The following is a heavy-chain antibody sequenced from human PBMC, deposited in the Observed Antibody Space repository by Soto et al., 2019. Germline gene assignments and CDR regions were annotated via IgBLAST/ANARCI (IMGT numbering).Heavy chain of an antibody. D-gene: IGHD3-10*01. CDR1: GFAVSSNY. CDR3: ARDGPGFGDAFDI. V-gene: IGHV3-53*02. CDR2: LYTGGST. J-gene: IGHJ3*02. Sequence: EVQLVETGGGLVQPGGSLRLSCAASGFAVSSNYMNWVRQAPGKGLEWVSVLYTGGSTHYAGSVKGRFTISRDSSQNTLYPRRNSLRGEDTAVYYCARDGPGFGDAFDIWGQGTMVTVSA.